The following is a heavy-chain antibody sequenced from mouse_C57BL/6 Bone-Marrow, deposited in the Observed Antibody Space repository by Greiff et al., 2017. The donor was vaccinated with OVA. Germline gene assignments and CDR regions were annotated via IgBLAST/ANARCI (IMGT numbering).Heavy chain of an antibody. CDR2: INPNNGGT. CDR3: ARWVTTVPLYAIDY. V-gene: IGHV1-26*01. J-gene: IGHJ4*01. Sequence: EVQLQQSGPELVKPGASVKISCKASGYTFTDYYMNWVKQSHGKSLEWIGDINPNNGGTRYNQKFKGKATLTVDKSYSTASMDLRSLTSEDSEVYYCARWVTTVPLYAIDYCGQGTSLTVSS. CDR1: GYTFTDYY. D-gene: IGHD1-1*01.